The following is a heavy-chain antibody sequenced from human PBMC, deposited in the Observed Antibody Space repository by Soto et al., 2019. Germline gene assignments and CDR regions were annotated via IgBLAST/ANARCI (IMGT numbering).Heavy chain of an antibody. CDR2: VKSDGSST. D-gene: IGHD2-2*01. V-gene: IGHV3-74*01. CDR1: GFTFSNYW. Sequence: GGSLRLSCVGSGFTFSNYWMHWVRQAPGKGLEWVSRVKSDGSSTSYADSVKGRFTISRDNAKNTLYLQMNSLRAEDTAVYYCAKDEGPSIVPAAIYYFDYWGQGTLVTVSS. J-gene: IGHJ4*02. CDR3: AKDEGPSIVPAAIYYFDY.